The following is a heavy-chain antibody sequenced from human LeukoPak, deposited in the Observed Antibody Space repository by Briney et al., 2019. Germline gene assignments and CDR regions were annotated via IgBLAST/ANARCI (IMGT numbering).Heavy chain of an antibody. Sequence: PGGSLRLSCAASGFTFSSYAMSWVRQAPGKGLEWVSAISGSGGSTYYADSVKGRFTISRDNSKNTLYLQMNSLRAEDTAVYYCAKDRGSGSYYLDAFDIWGQGTMVTVSS. CDR3: AKDRGSGSYYLDAFDI. CDR2: ISGSGGST. J-gene: IGHJ3*02. D-gene: IGHD3-10*01. CDR1: GFTFSSYA. V-gene: IGHV3-23*01.